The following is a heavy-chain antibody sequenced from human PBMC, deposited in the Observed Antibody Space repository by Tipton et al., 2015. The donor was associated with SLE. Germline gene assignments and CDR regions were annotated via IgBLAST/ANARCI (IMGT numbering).Heavy chain of an antibody. D-gene: IGHD2-15*01. J-gene: IGHJ4*02. CDR2: ISSSSNTI. CDR3: AKGDSAADF. Sequence: SLRLSCAASGFTFSSHTMNWVRQAPGKGLEWVSYISSSSNTIYYADSVKGRFTISRDNAENSVYLHMNSLRDEDTALYYCAKGDSAADFWGQGTLVTVSS. V-gene: IGHV3-48*02. CDR1: GFTFSSHT.